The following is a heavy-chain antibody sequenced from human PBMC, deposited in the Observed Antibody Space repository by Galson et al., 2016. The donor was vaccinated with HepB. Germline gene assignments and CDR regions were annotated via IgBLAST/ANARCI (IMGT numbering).Heavy chain of an antibody. CDR2: ISASGGTT. CDR1: GFTFSSYA. V-gene: IGHV3-23*01. D-gene: IGHD6-6*01. CDR3: TRSSPSMDCFAY. J-gene: IGHJ4*02. Sequence: SLRLSCAASGFTFSSYAMRWVRQAPGKGLEWVSGISASGGTTYYADSVKGRFTISRDNSKNTLYLQMNNLRDEDTAVYYCTRSSPSMDCFAYWGQGSLVTVSS.